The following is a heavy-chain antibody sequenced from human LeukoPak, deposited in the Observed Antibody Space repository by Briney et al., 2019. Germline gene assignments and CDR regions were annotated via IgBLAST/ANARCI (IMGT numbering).Heavy chain of an antibody. V-gene: IGHV1-46*01. CDR1: GYTFINYY. J-gene: IGHJ5*02. D-gene: IGHD6-13*01. CDR2: INPSGGST. Sequence: ASVKVSCKASGYTFINYYMHWVRQAPGQGLEWMGIINPSGGSTSYAQKFQGRVTMTRDTSTSTVYMELSSLRSEDTAVYYCARDGAAGLNWFDPWGQGTLVTVSS. CDR3: ARDGAAGLNWFDP.